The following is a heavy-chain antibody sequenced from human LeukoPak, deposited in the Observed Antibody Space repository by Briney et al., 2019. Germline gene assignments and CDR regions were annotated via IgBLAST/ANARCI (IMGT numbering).Heavy chain of an antibody. CDR2: INPNSGGT. D-gene: IGHD3-22*01. CDR1: GYTFTGYY. Sequence: ASVKVSCKASGYTFTGYYMHWVRQAPGQGLEWLGRINPNSGGTNYSQKFQGRVTMTRDTSISTAYMELSRLRSDDTAVYYCARSYYYDSSEVDYWGQGTLVTVSS. CDR3: ARSYYYDSSEVDY. J-gene: IGHJ4*02. V-gene: IGHV1-2*06.